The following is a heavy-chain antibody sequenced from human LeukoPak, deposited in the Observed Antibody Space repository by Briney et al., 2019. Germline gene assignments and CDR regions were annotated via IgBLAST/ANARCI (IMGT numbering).Heavy chain of an antibody. CDR2: IYHSGST. CDR1: GYSISSGYY. Sequence: SETQSLTCTVSGYSISSGYYWGWIRQPPGKGLEWIGSIYHSGSTYYNPSLKSRVTISVDTSKNQFSLKLSSVTAADTAVYYCADGYGGNSKFDYWGQGTLVTVSS. V-gene: IGHV4-38-2*02. D-gene: IGHD4-23*01. CDR3: ADGYGGNSKFDY. J-gene: IGHJ4*02.